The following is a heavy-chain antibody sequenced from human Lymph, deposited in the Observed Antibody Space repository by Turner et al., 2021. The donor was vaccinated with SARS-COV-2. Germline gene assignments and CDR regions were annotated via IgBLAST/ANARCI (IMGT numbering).Heavy chain of an antibody. Sequence: QVQLVQSGAEVKKPGSSVKVSCKASGGTFSSYAITWVRQAPGQGLEWMGGIIPILAIANYAQKFQGRVTITADKSTSTAYMELRRMRSEDTAVYYCARDSPYCSSTRCEDPWGQGTLVTVSS. D-gene: IGHD2-2*01. CDR1: GGTFSSYA. V-gene: IGHV1-69*10. J-gene: IGHJ5*02. CDR2: IIPILAIA. CDR3: ARDSPYCSSTRCEDP.